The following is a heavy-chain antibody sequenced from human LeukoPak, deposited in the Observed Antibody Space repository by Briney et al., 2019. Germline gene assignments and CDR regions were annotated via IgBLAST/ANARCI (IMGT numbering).Heavy chain of an antibody. CDR2: TYQRSKWYS. V-gene: IGHV6-1*01. J-gene: IGHJ4*02. CDR3: ARSGTYRFDY. CDR1: GDRVSSDSAA. D-gene: IGHD1-26*01. Sequence: SQTLSLTCAISGDRVSSDSAAWNWIRQSPSRGLEWLGRTYQRSKWYSDYAVSVISRITIKPDTSKNQFSLHLNSVTPEDTAVYYCARSGTYRFDYWGQGTLVTVSS.